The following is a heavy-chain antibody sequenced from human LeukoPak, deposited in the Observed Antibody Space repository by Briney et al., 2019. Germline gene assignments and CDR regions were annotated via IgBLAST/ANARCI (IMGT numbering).Heavy chain of an antibody. Sequence: GGSLRLSCAASGFTVSSNYMSWVRQAPGKGLEWVANIKQDGSEKYYVDSVKGRFTISRDNAKNSLYLQMNSLRAEDTAVYYCARSTARGEGVDWGQGTLVTVSS. D-gene: IGHD3-16*01. J-gene: IGHJ4*02. CDR3: ARSTARGEGVD. CDR2: IKQDGSEK. V-gene: IGHV3-7*01. CDR1: GFTVSSNY.